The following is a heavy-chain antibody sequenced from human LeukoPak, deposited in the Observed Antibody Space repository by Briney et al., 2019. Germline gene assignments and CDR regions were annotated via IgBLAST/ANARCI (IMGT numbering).Heavy chain of an antibody. CDR2: IYHSGST. D-gene: IGHD1-7*01. J-gene: IGHJ4*02. CDR3: ARTKYNWNYED. V-gene: IGHV4-38-2*02. CDR1: GYSISSGYY. Sequence: PSETLSLTCTVSGYSISSGYYWGWIRQPPGKGLEWIGSIYHSGSTYYNPSLKSRVTISVDTSKNQFSLRLSSVTAADTAVYYCARTKYNWNYEDWGQGTLVTVSS.